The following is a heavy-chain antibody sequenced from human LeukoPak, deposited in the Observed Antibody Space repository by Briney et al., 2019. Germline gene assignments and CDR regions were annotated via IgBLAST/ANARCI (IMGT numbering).Heavy chain of an antibody. Sequence: SETLSLTCTVSGGSIYSDTYYWTWIRQPAGKGLEWIGRVYTTGGPSYNPSLKSRVTMSIDTSKNQFSLKLSSVTAADTAVYYCARDRGITTARGVPSWFDPWGQGTLVTVSS. J-gene: IGHJ5*02. CDR1: GGSIYSDTYY. CDR2: VYTTGGP. D-gene: IGHD3-10*01. CDR3: ARDRGITTARGVPSWFDP. V-gene: IGHV4-61*02.